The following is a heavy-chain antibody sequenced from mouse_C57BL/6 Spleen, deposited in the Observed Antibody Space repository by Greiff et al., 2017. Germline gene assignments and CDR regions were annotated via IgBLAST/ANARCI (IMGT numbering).Heavy chain of an antibody. CDR2: ISYDGSN. D-gene: IGHD2-4*01. CDR1: GYSITSGYY. Sequence: ESGPGLVKPSQSLSLTCSVTGYSITSGYYWNWIRQFPGNKLEWMGYISYDGSNNSNPSLKNRISITRDTSKTQFFLTLNSVTTEDTATYYCARGGYDYDGNAMDYWGQGTSVTVSS. V-gene: IGHV3-6*01. J-gene: IGHJ4*01. CDR3: ARGGYDYDGNAMDY.